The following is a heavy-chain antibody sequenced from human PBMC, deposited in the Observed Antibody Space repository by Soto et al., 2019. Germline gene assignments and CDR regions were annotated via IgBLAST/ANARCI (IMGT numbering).Heavy chain of an antibody. J-gene: IGHJ4*02. D-gene: IGHD4-17*01. V-gene: IGHV3-7*01. Sequence: EVQLVESGGGLVQPGGSLRLSCAASGFTFSSYWMSWVRQAPGKGLEWVANIKQDGSEKYYVDSVKGRFTISRDNAKNSLYLQMNSLRAEDTPVYYCASYGDLADFDYCGQGTLVTVSS. CDR3: ASYGDLADFDY. CDR1: GFTFSSYW. CDR2: IKQDGSEK.